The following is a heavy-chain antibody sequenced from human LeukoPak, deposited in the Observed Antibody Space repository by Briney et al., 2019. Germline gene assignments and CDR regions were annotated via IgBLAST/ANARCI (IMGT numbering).Heavy chain of an antibody. V-gene: IGHV3-23*01. J-gene: IGHJ3*02. CDR3: AKDQYYYDSSGFDAFDI. CDR2: ISGSGGST. Sequence: PGGSLRLSCAASGFTLSSYAMSWVRQAPGKGLEWVSAISGSGGSTYYADSVKGRFTISRDNSKNTLYLQMNSLRAEDTAVYYCAKDQYYYDSSGFDAFDIWGQGTMVTVSS. CDR1: GFTLSSYA. D-gene: IGHD3-22*01.